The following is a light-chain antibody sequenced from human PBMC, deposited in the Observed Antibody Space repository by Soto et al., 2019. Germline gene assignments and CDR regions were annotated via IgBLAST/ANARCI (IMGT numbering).Light chain of an antibody. CDR3: QQYGAWPPET. V-gene: IGKV3-15*01. J-gene: IGKJ2*01. CDR1: QSVSRN. Sequence: EVVLTQSPATLSVSPGDRATLSCRASQSVSRNLAWYQQKPGQAPRLLIYGASTRTTGVLARFSGSGSATEFTLSSSSLQSEDVAVYYCQQYGAWPPETFGQGTKLEI. CDR2: GAS.